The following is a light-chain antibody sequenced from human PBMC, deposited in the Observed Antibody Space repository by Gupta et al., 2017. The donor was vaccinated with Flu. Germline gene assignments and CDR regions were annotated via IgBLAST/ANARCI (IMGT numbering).Light chain of an antibody. V-gene: IGKV4-1*01. Sequence: NCKSSLSVLYSSSNKNYLAWYQQKPGQPPKLLIYWASTRESGVPDRFSGSGSGTDFTLTISSLQAEDVAVYYCQQYYSTPLTFGGGTKVEIK. J-gene: IGKJ4*01. CDR2: WAS. CDR3: QQYYSTPLT. CDR1: LSVLYSSSNKNY.